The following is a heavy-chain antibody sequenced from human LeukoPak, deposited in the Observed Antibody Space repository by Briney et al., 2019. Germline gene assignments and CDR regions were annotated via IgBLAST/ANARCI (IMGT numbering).Heavy chain of an antibody. V-gene: IGHV4-31*03. J-gene: IGHJ5*02. CDR1: GGSISSGGYY. D-gene: IGHD5-18*01. CDR3: ARGYSYGYGDNWFDP. Sequence: SETLSLTCTVSGGSISSGGYYWSWIRQHPGKGLEWIGYIYYSGSTYYNPSLKSRVTISVDTSKNQFSLKLSSVTAADTAVYYRARGYSYGYGDNWFDPWGQGTLVTVSS. CDR2: IYYSGST.